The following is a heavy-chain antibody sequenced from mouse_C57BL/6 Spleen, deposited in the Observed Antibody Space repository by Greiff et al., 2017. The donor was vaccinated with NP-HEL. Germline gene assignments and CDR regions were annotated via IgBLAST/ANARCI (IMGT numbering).Heavy chain of an antibody. CDR1: GYTFTSYW. CDR2: INPSSGYT. CDR3: ARGFITTVVAGDY. J-gene: IGHJ2*01. Sequence: QVQLQQSGAELAKPGASVKLSCTASGYTFTSYWMHWVKQRPGQGLEWIGYINPSSGYTKYNQKFKDKATLTADKSSSTAYMQLSSLTYEDSAVYYCARGFITTVVAGDYWGQGTTLTVSS. D-gene: IGHD1-1*01. V-gene: IGHV1-7*01.